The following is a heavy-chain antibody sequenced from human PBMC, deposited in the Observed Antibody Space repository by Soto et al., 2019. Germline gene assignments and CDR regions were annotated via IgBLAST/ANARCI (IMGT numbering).Heavy chain of an antibody. D-gene: IGHD3-3*01. Sequence: QVQLQQWGAGLLKPSETLSLTCAVYGGSFSGFYWSWIRQPPGKGLEWIGEINHSGNTNYNPALKNRIPISIGKSTNPFSLKLNSVTAADTAMYYCASTQGGFLELFDPNSSGRQIDSWGQGTLVTVSS. J-gene: IGHJ4*02. V-gene: IGHV4-34*01. CDR2: INHSGNT. CDR1: GGSFSGFY. CDR3: ASTQGGFLELFDPNSSGRQIDS.